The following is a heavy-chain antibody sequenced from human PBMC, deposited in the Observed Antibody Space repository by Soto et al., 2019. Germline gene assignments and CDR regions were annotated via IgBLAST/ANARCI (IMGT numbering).Heavy chain of an antibody. J-gene: IGHJ6*02. D-gene: IGHD1-1*01. CDR3: ARDRKWIQLDYYYGMDV. V-gene: IGHV4-39*07. CDR1: GGSISSSSYY. CDR2: IYHSGST. Sequence: SETLSLTCTVSGGSISSSSYYWGWIRQPPGKGLEWIGSIYHSGSTNYNPSLKSRVTISVDKSKNQFSLKLSSVTAADTAVYYCARDRKWIQLDYYYGMDVWGQGTTVTVSS.